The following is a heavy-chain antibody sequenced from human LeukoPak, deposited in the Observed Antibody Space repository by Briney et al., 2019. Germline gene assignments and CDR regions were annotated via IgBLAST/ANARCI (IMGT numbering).Heavy chain of an antibody. J-gene: IGHJ1*01. CDR2: IYYSGST. D-gene: IGHD3/OR15-3a*01. V-gene: IGHV4-39*01. CDR1: GGSISSSSYY. Sequence: SETLSLTCTVSGGSISSSSYYWGWIRQPPGKGLDWIGSIYYSGSTYYNLSLKSRVTISVDTSKNQFPLKLTSVTAADTAVYYCARLFGLDTAYSGYFQHWGQGTLVTVSS. CDR3: ARLFGLDTAYSGYFQH.